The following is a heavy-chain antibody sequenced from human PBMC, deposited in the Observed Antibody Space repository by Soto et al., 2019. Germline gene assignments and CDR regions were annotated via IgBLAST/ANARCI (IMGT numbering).Heavy chain of an antibody. J-gene: IGHJ5*02. CDR3: ARDHRLVRGVIIINWFDP. CDR2: IYYSGST. V-gene: IGHV4-59*01. D-gene: IGHD3-10*01. Sequence: QVQLQESGPGLVKPSETLSLTCTVSGGSISSYYWSWIRQPPGKGLEWIGYIYYSGSTNYNPSLKSRVTISVDTSKNQFSLKLSSVTAADTAVYYCARDHRLVRGVIIINWFDPWGQGTLVTVSS. CDR1: GGSISSYY.